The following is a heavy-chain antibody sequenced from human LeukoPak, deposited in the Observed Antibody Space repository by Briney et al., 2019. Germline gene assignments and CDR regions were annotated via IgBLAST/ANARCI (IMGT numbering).Heavy chain of an antibody. Sequence: GASVKVSCKASGYTFTNYDINWVRQATGQGLEWMGWMHPSNGDTGYAQKFQGRVTMTRNTSTTTAYMELSSLRSDDTAVYYCARRVRGVVIFSRAQGSFDLWGQGTLVNVSS. J-gene: IGHJ3*01. D-gene: IGHD3-10*01. V-gene: IGHV1-8*01. CDR1: GYTFTNYD. CDR3: ARRVRGVVIFSRAQGSFDL. CDR2: MHPSNGDT.